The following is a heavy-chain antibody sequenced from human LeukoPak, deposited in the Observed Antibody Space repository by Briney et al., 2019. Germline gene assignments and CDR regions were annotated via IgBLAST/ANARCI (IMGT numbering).Heavy chain of an antibody. CDR2: IKQDGSEK. Sequence: GGSLRLSCAASGFTFSSYWMSWVRQAPGKGLEWVANIKQDGSEKCYVDSVKGRFTISRDNAKNSLYLQMNSLRAEDTAVYYCAKSYYYDSSGYPFDYWGQGTLVTVSS. J-gene: IGHJ4*02. CDR3: AKSYYYDSSGYPFDY. V-gene: IGHV3-7*03. D-gene: IGHD3-22*01. CDR1: GFTFSSYW.